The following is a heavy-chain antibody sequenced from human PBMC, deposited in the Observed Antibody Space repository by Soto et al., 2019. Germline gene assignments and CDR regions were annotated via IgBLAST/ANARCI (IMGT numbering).Heavy chain of an antibody. CDR1: GFTVSSNY. D-gene: IGHD3-22*01. J-gene: IGHJ6*02. Sequence: EVQLVETGGGLIQPGGSLRLSCEASGFTVSSNYMSWVRQAPGKGLEWVSVIYSGGGAYYADSVKGRFTISRDNSKNTLYLQMNSLRAEDTAVYYCARDYSSSRYYGMDVWGQGTTVTVSS. CDR3: ARDYSSSRYYGMDV. V-gene: IGHV3-53*02. CDR2: IYSGGGA.